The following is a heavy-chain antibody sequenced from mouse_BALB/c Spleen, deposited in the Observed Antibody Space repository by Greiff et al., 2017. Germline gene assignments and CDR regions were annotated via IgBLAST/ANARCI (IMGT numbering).Heavy chain of an antibody. D-gene: IGHD1-1*01. CDR1: GFNIKDTY. Sequence: EVQLQQSGAELVKPGASVKLSCTASGFNIKDTYMHWVKQRPEQGLEWIGRIDPANGNTKYDPKFQGKATITADTSSNTAYLQLSSLTSEDTAVYYCARGPYYYGSSYAMDYWGQGTSVTVSS. CDR2: IDPANGNT. CDR3: ARGPYYYGSSYAMDY. V-gene: IGHV14-3*02. J-gene: IGHJ4*01.